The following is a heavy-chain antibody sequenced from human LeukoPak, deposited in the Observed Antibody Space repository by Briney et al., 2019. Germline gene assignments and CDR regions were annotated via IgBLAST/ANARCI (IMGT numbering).Heavy chain of an antibody. CDR3: AKDPYSYGYPYFPDY. CDR1: GFTFSSYG. V-gene: IGHV3-33*06. CDR2: IWYDGSNK. Sequence: GRSLRLSCAASGFTFSSYGMHWVRQAPGKGLEWVAVIWYDGSNKYYADSVKGRFTISRDNSKNTLYLQMNSLRAEDTAVYYCAKDPYSYGYPYFPDYWGQGTLVTVSS. J-gene: IGHJ4*02. D-gene: IGHD5-18*01.